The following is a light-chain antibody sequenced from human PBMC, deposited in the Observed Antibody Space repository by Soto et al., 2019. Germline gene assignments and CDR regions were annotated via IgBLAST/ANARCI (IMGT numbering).Light chain of an antibody. CDR1: RSNIGNND. CDR2: DNN. Sequence: QSVLTQPPSVSAAPGQKVTISCSGSRSNIGNNDVSWYQHLPGAAPKLLIYDNNRRHSGIPDRFSGSKSSTSATLGITGLQTGDEADYYCGTWDSTLSVGVFGGGTKVTVL. J-gene: IGLJ2*01. CDR3: GTWDSTLSVGV. V-gene: IGLV1-51*01.